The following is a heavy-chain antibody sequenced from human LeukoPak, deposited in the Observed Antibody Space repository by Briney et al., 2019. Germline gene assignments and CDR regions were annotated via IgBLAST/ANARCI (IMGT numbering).Heavy chain of an antibody. D-gene: IGHD6-13*01. V-gene: IGHV3-23*01. CDR1: GFTFSSYA. CDR2: ISSSGGST. J-gene: IGHJ4*02. Sequence: GGSLRLSCAASGFTFSSYAMSWVRQAPGKGLEWVSAISSSGGSTYYADSVKGRFTISRDNSKNTLYLQMNSLRAEDTAVYYCAKDLDSSSWLVRFDYWGQGTLVTVSS. CDR3: AKDLDSSSWLVRFDY.